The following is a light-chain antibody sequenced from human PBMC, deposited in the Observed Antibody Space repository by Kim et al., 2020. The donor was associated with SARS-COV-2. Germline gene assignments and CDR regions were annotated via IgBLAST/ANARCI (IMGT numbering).Light chain of an antibody. Sequence: ALGQTVRITCQGVRLRRYYASWYKQKPGQAPLLVIYDKNIRPSGIPDRFSGSSSGNTASLNITGAQAEDEADYYCNSRDTISKHVVFGGGTQLTVL. CDR3: NSRDTISKHVV. J-gene: IGLJ2*01. CDR1: RLRRYY. CDR2: DKN. V-gene: IGLV3-19*01.